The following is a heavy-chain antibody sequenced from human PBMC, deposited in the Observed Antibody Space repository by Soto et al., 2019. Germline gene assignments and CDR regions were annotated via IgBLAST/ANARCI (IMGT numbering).Heavy chain of an antibody. J-gene: IGHJ6*02. D-gene: IGHD6-13*01. Sequence: PGESLKISCKGSGYTFTGYWIGWVRQMPGKGLEWMGIIYPGDSDTRYSPSFQGQVTISADKSISTAYLQWSSLKASDTAMYYCATTSRANIAAAGYGLDVWGQGTTVTVSS. CDR3: ATTSRANIAAAGYGLDV. V-gene: IGHV5-51*01. CDR1: GYTFTGYW. CDR2: IYPGDSDT.